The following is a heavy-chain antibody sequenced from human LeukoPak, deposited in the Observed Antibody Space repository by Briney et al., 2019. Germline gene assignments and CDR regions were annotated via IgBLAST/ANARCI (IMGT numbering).Heavy chain of an antibody. V-gene: IGHV3-30-3*01. CDR1: GFTFSSYA. CDR2: ISYDGSNK. D-gene: IGHD1-7*01. Sequence: PGGSLRLSCAASGFTFSSYAMHWVRQAPGKGLEWVAVISYDGSNKYYADSVKGRFTISRDNSKNTLYLQMNSLRAEDTAVYYCARANWNYVWDYYYYMDVWGKGTTVTVSS. J-gene: IGHJ6*03. CDR3: ARANWNYVWDYYYYMDV.